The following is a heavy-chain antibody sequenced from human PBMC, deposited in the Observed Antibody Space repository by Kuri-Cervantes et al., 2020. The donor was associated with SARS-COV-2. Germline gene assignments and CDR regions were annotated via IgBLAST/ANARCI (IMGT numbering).Heavy chain of an antibody. CDR2: IIPIFGTA. D-gene: IGHD6-13*01. CDR3: ARERHSSSWYNGWFDP. CDR1: GGTFSSYA. J-gene: IGHJ5*02. Sequence: SVKVSCKASGGTFSSYAISWVRQAPGQGLEWMGGIIPIFGTANYAQKFQGRVTITADESTSTAYMELSSLRSEDTAVYYCARERHSSSWYNGWFDPWGQGTLVTVSS. V-gene: IGHV1-69*13.